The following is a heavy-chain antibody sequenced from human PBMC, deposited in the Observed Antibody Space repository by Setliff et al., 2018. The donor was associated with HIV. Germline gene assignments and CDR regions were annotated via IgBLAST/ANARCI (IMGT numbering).Heavy chain of an antibody. V-gene: IGHV4-39*01. CDR1: GDSITSGHFY. CDR2: ILDGRVT. Sequence: PSETLSLTCTVSGDSITSGHFYWGWIRQAPGKGLEWIGNILDGRVTSFNPSLRGRVTISVDASKNQVSLNLRSVTAADSAVYHCARPHSGRGGGAYFDPWGQGILVTAPQ. J-gene: IGHJ5*02. D-gene: IGHD6-19*01. CDR3: ARPHSGRGGGAYFDP.